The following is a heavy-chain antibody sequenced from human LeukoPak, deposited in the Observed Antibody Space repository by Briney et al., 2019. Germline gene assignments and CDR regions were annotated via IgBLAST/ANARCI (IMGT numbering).Heavy chain of an antibody. CDR2: ISSSSSYI. J-gene: IGHJ5*02. D-gene: IGHD6-6*01. Sequence: GGPLRLSCAASGFTFSSYSMNWVRQAPGKGLEWVSSISSSSSYIYYADSVKGRFTISRDNAKNSLYLQMNSLRAEDTAVYYCARGTVARPWFDPWGQGTLVTVSS. CDR1: GFTFSSYS. CDR3: ARGTVARPWFDP. V-gene: IGHV3-21*01.